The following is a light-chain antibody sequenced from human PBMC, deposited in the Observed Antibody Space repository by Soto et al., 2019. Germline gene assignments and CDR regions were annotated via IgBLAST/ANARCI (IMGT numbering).Light chain of an antibody. CDR2: DAS. CDR1: QSVSSY. J-gene: IGKJ5*01. Sequence: EIVLPQSPATLSLSPGERATLSCRASQSVSSYLAWYQQKPGQAPRLLIYDASNRATGIPARFSGSGSGTEFTLTISSLQSEDFAVYYCQQYNNWPPITFGQGTRLEI. CDR3: QQYNNWPPIT. V-gene: IGKV3D-15*01.